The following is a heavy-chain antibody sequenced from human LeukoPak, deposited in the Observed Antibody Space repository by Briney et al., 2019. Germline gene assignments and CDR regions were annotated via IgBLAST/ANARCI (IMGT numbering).Heavy chain of an antibody. J-gene: IGHJ3*01. Sequence: GGSLRHSCAASGLAVTNNYMTWVRQAPGKGLEWVSVIYSGGRTSYAASVKGRFTISRDNAKNTVYIQVSGLKVDDTAVYYCARGTSSGYYRTEAFDLWGQGTMVTVSS. CDR1: GLAVTNNY. V-gene: IGHV3-66*01. D-gene: IGHD3-22*01. CDR2: IYSGGRT. CDR3: ARGTSSGYYRTEAFDL.